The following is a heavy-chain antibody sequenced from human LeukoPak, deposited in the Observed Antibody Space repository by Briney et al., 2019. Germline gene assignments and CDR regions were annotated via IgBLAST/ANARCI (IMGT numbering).Heavy chain of an antibody. Sequence: GGSLRLSCAASGFSFSKYWMHWVRQTPGEGLVWVSRIKEDGTYTSYADSVKGRFTISRDNARNTVFLQMNSLRAEDTAVYYCARDFDLGIHSGEEFYFWGQGTLVTVSS. V-gene: IGHV3-74*01. CDR1: GFSFSKYW. CDR2: IKEDGTYT. J-gene: IGHJ4*02. D-gene: IGHD3-10*01. CDR3: ARDFDLGIHSGEEFYF.